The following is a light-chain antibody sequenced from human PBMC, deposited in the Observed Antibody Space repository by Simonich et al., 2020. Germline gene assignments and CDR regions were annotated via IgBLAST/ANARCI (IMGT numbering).Light chain of an antibody. CDR2: WET. Sequence: DIVMTQSPDSLAVSLGERATINCKSSQSVLYSSNNKNYLAWYQQKPGQPPKLLIYWETTRESGVPDRFRGSGSGTDFTLTISSLQAEDVAVYYCQQYYSTPPLTFGGGTKVEIK. J-gene: IGKJ4*01. CDR1: QSVLYSSNNKNY. V-gene: IGKV4-1*01. CDR3: QQYYSTPPLT.